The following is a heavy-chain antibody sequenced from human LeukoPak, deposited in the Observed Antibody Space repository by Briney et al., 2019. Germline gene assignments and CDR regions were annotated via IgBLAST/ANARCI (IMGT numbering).Heavy chain of an antibody. V-gene: IGHV3-21*01. CDR3: ARSGGAGYSGYDRDFDY. D-gene: IGHD5-12*01. CDR1: GFTFSSYS. Sequence: PGGSLRLSCAASGFTFSSYSMKWVRQAPGKGLEWVSSISSSSSYIYYADSVKGRLTISRDNAKNSLYLQMNSLRAEDTAVYYCARSGGAGYSGYDRDFDYWGQGTLVTVSS. J-gene: IGHJ4*02. CDR2: ISSSSSYI.